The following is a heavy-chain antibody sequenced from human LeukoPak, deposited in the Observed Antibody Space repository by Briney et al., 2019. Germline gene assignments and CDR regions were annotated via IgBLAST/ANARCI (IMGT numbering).Heavy chain of an antibody. J-gene: IGHJ4*02. CDR3: AKDSSLHYDFWSGYSSLTYYFDY. D-gene: IGHD3-3*01. Sequence: GGSLRLSCAASGFTFSSYGMHWVRQAPGKGLEWVAVISYDGSNKYYADSVKGRFTISRDNFKNTLYLQMNSLRAEDTAVYYCAKDSSLHYDFWSGYSSLTYYFDYWGQGTLVTVSS. CDR2: ISYDGSNK. CDR1: GFTFSSYG. V-gene: IGHV3-30*18.